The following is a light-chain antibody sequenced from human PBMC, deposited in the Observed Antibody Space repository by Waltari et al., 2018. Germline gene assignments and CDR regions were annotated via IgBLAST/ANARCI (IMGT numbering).Light chain of an antibody. CDR3: SSYAGSYNLV. Sequence: QSALTQPPSASGSPGRSVTISCTGTSSDVGGYNSVSWYQQYPGKAPKLIIYEASRRASGFLVRVSGAKSDNTAALTVCGLRADDEAEYYCSSYAGSYNLVFGGGTRLTVL. V-gene: IGLV2-8*01. J-gene: IGLJ3*02. CDR1: SSDVGGYNS. CDR2: EAS.